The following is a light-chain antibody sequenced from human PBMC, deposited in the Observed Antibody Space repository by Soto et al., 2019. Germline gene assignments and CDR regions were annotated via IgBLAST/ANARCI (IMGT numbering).Light chain of an antibody. Sequence: EIVMTQSPATLSVSPGDGATLSCRASQSVSGNLAWYQQKPGQAPRLLIYGASTRAIGIPARFSGSGSGTEFTLTISSLQSEDFAVYYCQQYNNWPLTFGQGTQLDIK. J-gene: IGKJ1*01. V-gene: IGKV3-15*01. CDR1: QSVSGN. CDR2: GAS. CDR3: QQYNNWPLT.